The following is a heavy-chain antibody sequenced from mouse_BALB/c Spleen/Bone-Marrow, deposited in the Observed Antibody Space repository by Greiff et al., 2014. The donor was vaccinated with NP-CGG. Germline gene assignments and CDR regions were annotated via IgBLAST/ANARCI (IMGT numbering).Heavy chain of an antibody. CDR2: ISDGGTYT. Sequence: EVMLVESGGGLVKPGGSLKLSCAASGFTFSDFYMFWFRQTPEERLEWVATISDGGTYTYYPDSVKGRFTISRDNAKNNLYLQMSSLKSEDTAMYYCARSGERYGAMDYWGQGTSVTVSS. J-gene: IGHJ4*01. D-gene: IGHD1-1*02. CDR1: GFTFSDFY. V-gene: IGHV5-4*02. CDR3: ARSGERYGAMDY.